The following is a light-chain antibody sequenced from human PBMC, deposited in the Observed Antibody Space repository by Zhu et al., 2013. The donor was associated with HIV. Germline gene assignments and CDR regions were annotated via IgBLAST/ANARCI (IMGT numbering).Light chain of an antibody. CDR3: SSYTSSSTLKV. V-gene: IGLV1-47*01. Sequence: QSVLTQAPSASGTSGLRVTISCSGIGSNYVHWYQQLPRTAPKLLIYRNNQRPSGVPDRFSGSKSGTSASLAISGLRSEDEADYYCSSYTSSSTLKVFGGGTKLTVL. CDR2: RNN. CDR1: GSNY. J-gene: IGLJ3*02.